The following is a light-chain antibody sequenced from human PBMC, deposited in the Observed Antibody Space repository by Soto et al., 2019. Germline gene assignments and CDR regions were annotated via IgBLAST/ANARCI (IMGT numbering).Light chain of an antibody. V-gene: IGKV3-11*01. Sequence: EIVLTQSPATLSLSPGERATLSCRASQSVSSYLAWYQPKPGQAPRLLIYDASNRATGISARFSGSGSGTDFTLTISSLEPEDFAVYYCQQRSNWPLTFGGGTKVDIK. CDR2: DAS. CDR1: QSVSSY. J-gene: IGKJ4*01. CDR3: QQRSNWPLT.